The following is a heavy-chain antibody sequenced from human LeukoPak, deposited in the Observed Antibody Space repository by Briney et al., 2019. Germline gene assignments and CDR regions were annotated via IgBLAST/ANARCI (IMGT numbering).Heavy chain of an antibody. CDR1: GFTFSSYG. CDR2: KWYDGSNK. Sequence: GGSLRLSCAASGFTFSSYGMHWVRQAPGKGLEWVAVKWYDGSNKYYADSVKGRFTISRDNSKNTLYLQMNSLRAEDTAVYYCARESKVAGTRRGYFDYWGQGTLVTVSS. CDR3: ARESKVAGTRRGYFDY. D-gene: IGHD6-19*01. J-gene: IGHJ4*02. V-gene: IGHV3-33*01.